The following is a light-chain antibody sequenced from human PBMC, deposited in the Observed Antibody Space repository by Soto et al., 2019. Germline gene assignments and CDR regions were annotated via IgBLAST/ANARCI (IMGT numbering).Light chain of an antibody. CDR2: STN. Sequence: QTVVTQEPSFSVSPGGTVTLTCGLSSGSVSTSYYPSWYQQTPGQSPRTLIYSTNTRSSGVPDRFSGSILGNKAALTITGAQADDESDYYCVLYMGSALVFGGGTQLTVL. CDR3: VLYMGSALV. J-gene: IGLJ7*01. V-gene: IGLV8-61*01. CDR1: SGSVSTSYY.